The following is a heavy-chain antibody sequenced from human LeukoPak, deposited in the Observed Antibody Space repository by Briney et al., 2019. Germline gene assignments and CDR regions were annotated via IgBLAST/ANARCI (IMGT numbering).Heavy chain of an antibody. Sequence: QTGGSLRLSCAASGFTFSFYEMNWVRQAPGKGLEWVSYISSSGRNIHDADSVRGRFTISRDNAKNSLYLQMNSLRAEDTAVYCCGRSRDNYFDYWGQGTLVTVSS. V-gene: IGHV3-48*03. CDR3: GRSRDNYFDY. D-gene: IGHD5-24*01. J-gene: IGHJ4*02. CDR1: GFTFSFYE. CDR2: ISSSGRNI.